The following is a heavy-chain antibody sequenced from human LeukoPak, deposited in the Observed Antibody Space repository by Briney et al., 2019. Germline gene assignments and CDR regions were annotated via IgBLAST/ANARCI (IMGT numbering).Heavy chain of an antibody. Sequence: PGGSLRLSCAVAGFSFSSYWMHWVRQVPGKGLVWVSRINSDESSTSYADSVKGLFTISRDNAKNTLYLQMNSLRAEDTAVYYCARARGGYFFDYWGQGTLVAVSS. CDR2: INSDESST. J-gene: IGHJ4*02. CDR1: GFSFSSYW. D-gene: IGHD1-26*01. CDR3: ARARGGYFFDY. V-gene: IGHV3-74*01.